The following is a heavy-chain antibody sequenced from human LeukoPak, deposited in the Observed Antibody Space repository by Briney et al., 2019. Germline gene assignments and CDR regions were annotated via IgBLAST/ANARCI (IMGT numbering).Heavy chain of an antibody. V-gene: IGHV3-30-3*01. CDR2: ISYDGSNK. Sequence: PGRSLRLSCAASGFTFSNYAMLWVRQAPGKGLEWVAIISYDGSNKYYADSVKGRFTISRDNSKNTLYLQMNSLRAEDTAVYYCAIYWRYFDWLLSDIWGLGTMVTVSS. D-gene: IGHD3-9*01. J-gene: IGHJ3*02. CDR1: GFTFSNYA. CDR3: AIYWRYFDWLLSDI.